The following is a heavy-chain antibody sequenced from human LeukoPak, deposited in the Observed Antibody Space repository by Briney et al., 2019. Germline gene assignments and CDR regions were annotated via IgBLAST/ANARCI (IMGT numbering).Heavy chain of an antibody. CDR1: GGSFSGYY. J-gene: IGHJ5*02. CDR3: AXXXXXRRITMILKINWFDP. D-gene: IGHD3-22*01. CDR2: INHSGST. Sequence: SETLSLTCAVYGGSFSGYYWSWIRQPPGKGLEWIGEINHSGSTNYNPSLKSRVTISVDTSKNQFSLKLSSVTAADTAVYYCAXXXXXRRITMILKINWFDPWGQGTLVTVSS. V-gene: IGHV4-34*01.